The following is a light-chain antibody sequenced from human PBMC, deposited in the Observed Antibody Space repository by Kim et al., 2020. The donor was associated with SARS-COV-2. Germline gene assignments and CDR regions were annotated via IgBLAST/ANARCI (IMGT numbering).Light chain of an antibody. V-gene: IGKV1-33*01. CDR3: QQYDSLVS. J-gene: IGKJ4*01. CDR1: QDINKY. CDR2: EGS. Sequence: SESAGNIVTITCEASQDINKYVNWYQYKPGKAPKRLIYEGSILHTGVPPRFSGSGSGAFFTFTINSLQTEDIATYFGQQYDSLVSFGGGTKADI.